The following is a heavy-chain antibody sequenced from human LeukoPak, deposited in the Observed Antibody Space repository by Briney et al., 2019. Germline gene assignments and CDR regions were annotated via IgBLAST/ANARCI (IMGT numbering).Heavy chain of an antibody. V-gene: IGHV3-23*01. Sequence: PGGSLRLSCVASGFTFNSFVMSWVRQAPGKGLEWISSISVNGGASYADSVKGRSTISRDNSKNVLYLQMTSLGADDTAVYYCAKVVPPRGGRSGWYETNDYWGQGTLVTVSS. D-gene: IGHD6-19*01. CDR2: ISVNGGA. J-gene: IGHJ4*02. CDR1: GFTFNSFV. CDR3: AKVVPPRGGRSGWYETNDY.